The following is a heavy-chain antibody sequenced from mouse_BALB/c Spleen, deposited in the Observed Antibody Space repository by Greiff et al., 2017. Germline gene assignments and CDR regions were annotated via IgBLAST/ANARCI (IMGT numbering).Heavy chain of an antibody. J-gene: IGHJ3*01. Sequence: VKLMESGPGLVQPSQSLSITCTVSGFSLTSYGVHWVRQSPGKGLEWLGVIWSGGSTDYNAAFISRLSISKDNSKSQVFFKMNSLQANDTAIYYCAISYGNYFAYWGQGTLVTVSA. CDR1: GFSLTSYG. CDR2: IWSGGST. D-gene: IGHD2-10*02. CDR3: AISYGNYFAY. V-gene: IGHV2-2*02.